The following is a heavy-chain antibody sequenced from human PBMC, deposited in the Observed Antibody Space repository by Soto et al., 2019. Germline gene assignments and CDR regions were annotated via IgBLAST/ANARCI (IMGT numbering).Heavy chain of an antibody. V-gene: IGHV4-34*01. CDR2: INHSGST. CDR3: GPRGAVADPRGY. J-gene: IGHJ4*02. Sequence: QVQLQQWGAGLLKPSETLSLTCAVYGGSFSDFYWTWIRQPPGKGLEWIGEINHSGSTNYNPSLKSRVARSVDTCKNQFSLNLTSVTAADTAVYYCGPRGAVADPRGYWGQGTLFTVSS. D-gene: IGHD6-19*01. CDR1: GGSFSDFY.